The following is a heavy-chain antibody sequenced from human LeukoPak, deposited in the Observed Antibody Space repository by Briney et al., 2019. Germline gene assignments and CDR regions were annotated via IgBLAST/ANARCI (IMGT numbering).Heavy chain of an antibody. Sequence: GGSLRLSCAASGFTFDDYAMRWVRQAPGKGLEWVSGISWNSGSIGYADSVKGRFTISRDNAKNSLYLQMNSLRAEDTALYYCAKARRTYYFDYWGQGTLVTVSS. CDR2: ISWNSGSI. CDR1: GFTFDDYA. D-gene: IGHD1-1*01. CDR3: AKARRTYYFDY. J-gene: IGHJ4*02. V-gene: IGHV3-9*01.